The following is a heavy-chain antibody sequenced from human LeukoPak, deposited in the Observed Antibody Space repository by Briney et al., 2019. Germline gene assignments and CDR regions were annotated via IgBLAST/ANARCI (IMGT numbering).Heavy chain of an antibody. CDR2: ISSSGSTI. D-gene: IGHD4-17*01. CDR3: GRRGGYGVYYFYMDV. Sequence: PGGSLRLSCAASGFTFSSYEMNWVRQAPGRGLEWVSYISSSGSTIYYADSVKGRFTISRDNAKNSLYLQMNSLRAEDTAVYYCGRRGGYGVYYFYMDVWGKGTTVTVSS. J-gene: IGHJ6*03. CDR1: GFTFSSYE. V-gene: IGHV3-48*03.